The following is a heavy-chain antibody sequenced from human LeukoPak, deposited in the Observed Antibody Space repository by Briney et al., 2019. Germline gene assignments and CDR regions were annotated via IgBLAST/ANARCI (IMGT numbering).Heavy chain of an antibody. CDR3: ASRYCGGDCYAHRSYWYFDL. CDR2: IYPGDSDT. CDR1: GYSFSSHW. Sequence: GESLKISCTGSGYSFSSHWIGWVRQMPGKGLEWMGIIYPGDSDTRYSPSFQGQVTISADKSISTAYLQWSSLKASDTAMYYCASRYCGGDCYAHRSYWYFDLWGRGTLVTVSS. J-gene: IGHJ2*01. D-gene: IGHD2-21*02. V-gene: IGHV5-51*01.